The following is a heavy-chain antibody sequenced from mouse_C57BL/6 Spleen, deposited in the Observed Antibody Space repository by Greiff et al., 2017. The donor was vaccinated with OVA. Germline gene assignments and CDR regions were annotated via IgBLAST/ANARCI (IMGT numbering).Heavy chain of an antibody. V-gene: IGHV5-6*01. CDR1: GFTFSSYG. CDR3: ARGMVTTNAMDY. J-gene: IGHJ4*01. D-gene: IGHD2-2*01. CDR2: ISSGGSYT. Sequence: DVHLVESGGDLVKPGGSLKLSCAASGFTFSSYGMSWVRQTPDKRLEWVATISSGGSYTYYPDSVKGRFTISRDNAKNTLYLQMSSLKSEDTAMYYCARGMVTTNAMDYWGQGTSVTVSS.